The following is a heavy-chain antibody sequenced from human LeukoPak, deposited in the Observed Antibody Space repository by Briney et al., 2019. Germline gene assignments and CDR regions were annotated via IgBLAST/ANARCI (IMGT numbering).Heavy chain of an antibody. Sequence: PGGSLRLSCAASGFTFSSYSFNWVRQAPGKGLEWVSYISRTTSYADSVKGRFSISRDNAKNSLYLHMNSLRGEDTAVYYCARESYYYGSGSHLESFDYWGQGTLVTVSS. CDR3: ARESYYYGSGSHLESFDY. D-gene: IGHD3-10*01. V-gene: IGHV3-21*05. CDR2: ISRTT. J-gene: IGHJ4*02. CDR1: GFTFSSYS.